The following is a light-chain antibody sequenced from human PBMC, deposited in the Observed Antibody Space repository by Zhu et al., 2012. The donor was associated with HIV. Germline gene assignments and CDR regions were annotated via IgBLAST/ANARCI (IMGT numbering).Light chain of an antibody. Sequence: EIVLTQSPVTLSLSPGDRATLACRASQSVSSNYVIWYQQKPGQAPRPLIYGASDRASGVPDRFSGSGSGIDFTLTISRLEPEDFAVYYCHQYDKSWTFGQGTKVEIK. CDR1: QSVSSNY. V-gene: IGKV3-20*01. CDR3: HQYDKSWT. CDR2: GAS. J-gene: IGKJ1*01.